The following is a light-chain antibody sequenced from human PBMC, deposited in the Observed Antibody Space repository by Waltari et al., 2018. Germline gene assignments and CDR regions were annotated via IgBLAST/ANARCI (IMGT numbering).Light chain of an antibody. Sequence: QSALTQPASVSGSPGPSLTLPCTGTSSGVGGYDFVSWYQHHRDKVPKLLIFEVSHRPSGASDRFSGSKSGNTASLTIAGLQAGDEADYYCSSKTSSSTVLFGGGTKLTVL. J-gene: IGLJ2*01. CDR2: EVS. V-gene: IGLV2-14*01. CDR3: SSKTSSSTVL. CDR1: SSGVGGYDF.